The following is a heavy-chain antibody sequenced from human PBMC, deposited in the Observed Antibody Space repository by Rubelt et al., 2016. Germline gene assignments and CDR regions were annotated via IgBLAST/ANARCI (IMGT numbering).Heavy chain of an antibody. CDR1: GFAFRNYV. V-gene: IGHV3-48*03. Sequence: EVLLLESGGTLVQPGGSLRLSCAASGFAFRNYVMSWVRQAPGKGLEWGGACHYYSDSVKVRFTISRDNAKNSLYLQMNSLRADDTAVYYCASEGRDIWSGGWGQGTLVTVSS. J-gene: IGHJ4*02. D-gene: IGHD3-3*01. CDR2: GACH. CDR3: ASEGRDIWSGG.